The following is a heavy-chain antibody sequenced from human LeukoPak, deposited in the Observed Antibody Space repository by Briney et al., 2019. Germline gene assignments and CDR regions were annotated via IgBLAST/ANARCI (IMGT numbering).Heavy chain of an antibody. V-gene: IGHV3-21*01. Sequence: PRDSLTLFCSASGFHYKFYKMHWVRQAPGKGLAWVSSITSSSNYIYYADSVKGRFTISRDNDKNSLYLQLNSLRAEDTAVYYCARDEGYSYGSRTADYWGQGTLVTVSS. CDR2: ITSSSNYI. CDR1: GFHYKFYK. J-gene: IGHJ4*02. D-gene: IGHD5-18*01. CDR3: ARDEGYSYGSRTADY.